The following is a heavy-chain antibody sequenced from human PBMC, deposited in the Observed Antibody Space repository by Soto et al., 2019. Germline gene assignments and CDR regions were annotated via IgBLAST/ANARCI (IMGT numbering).Heavy chain of an antibody. CDR1: GGTFSSYA. CDR2: IIPIFGTA. D-gene: IGHD2-15*01. CDR3: ARDQGYCSGGSCYSSRNNWFDP. J-gene: IGHJ5*02. Sequence: ASVKVSCKASGGTFSSYAISWVRQAPGQGLEWMGGIIPIFGTANYAQKFQGRVTITADGSTSTAYMELSSLRSEDTAVYYCARDQGYCSGGSCYSSRNNWFDPWGQGTLVTVSS. V-gene: IGHV1-69*13.